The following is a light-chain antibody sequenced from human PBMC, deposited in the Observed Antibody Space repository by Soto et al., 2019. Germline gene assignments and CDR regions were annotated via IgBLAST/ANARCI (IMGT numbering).Light chain of an antibody. CDR3: QQYNSYLYA. CDR2: KAS. J-gene: IGKJ2*01. Sequence: DIQMTQSPSTLSASVGDRVTITCRASQNIGRYLAWYQQKPGQAPKLLIYKASTLESGVPSRFSGSGSGTECTLAISSLQPDDFATYFCQQYNSYLYAFGQGTKLEIK. CDR1: QNIGRY. V-gene: IGKV1-5*03.